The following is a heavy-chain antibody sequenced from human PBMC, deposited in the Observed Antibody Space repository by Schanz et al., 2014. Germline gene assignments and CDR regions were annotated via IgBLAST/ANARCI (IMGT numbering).Heavy chain of an antibody. J-gene: IGHJ4*01. CDR2: IYYSGTT. D-gene: IGHD5-18*01. Sequence: QLQLQESGPGLVKPSETLSLTCTVSGGSISSSTYWWGWIRQPPGKGLEWIGGIYYSGTTYYNPSLKSRLTMSVDTSKTQFSLKLSSVTAADTAVYYCARARGYNYGLFDYWGLGTLVTVSS. V-gene: IGHV4-39*01. CDR3: ARARGYNYGLFDY. CDR1: GGSISSSTYW.